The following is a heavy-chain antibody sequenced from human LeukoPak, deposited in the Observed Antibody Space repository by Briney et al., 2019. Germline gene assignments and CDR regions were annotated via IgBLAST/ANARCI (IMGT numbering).Heavy chain of an antibody. CDR3: ARDHNYAFDN. CDR1: RFPFIEYS. Sequence: GGSLRLSCTASRFPFIEYSMNWVRQAPGKGLEWISYIGIDSGNTKYADSVRGRFTISADKAKNSLYLQMNSLRAEDTAVYYCARDHNYAFDNWGQGTLVSVAS. J-gene: IGHJ4*02. D-gene: IGHD1-1*01. CDR2: IGIDSGNT. V-gene: IGHV3-48*01.